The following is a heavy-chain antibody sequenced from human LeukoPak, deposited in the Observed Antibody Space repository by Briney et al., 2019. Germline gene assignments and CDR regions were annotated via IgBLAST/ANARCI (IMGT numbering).Heavy chain of an antibody. CDR1: GGSISSSSYY. Sequence: PSETLSLTCTVSGGSISSSSYYWGLIRQSPGKGLEWVGGIYYTGSTYYNPSLKSRVTISVDTSKNQFSLKLSSVTAADTAVYYCARESEYYDSSGYYYPAPFDYWGQGTLVTVSS. CDR2: IYYTGST. J-gene: IGHJ4*02. CDR3: ARESEYYDSSGYYYPAPFDY. D-gene: IGHD3-22*01. V-gene: IGHV4-39*07.